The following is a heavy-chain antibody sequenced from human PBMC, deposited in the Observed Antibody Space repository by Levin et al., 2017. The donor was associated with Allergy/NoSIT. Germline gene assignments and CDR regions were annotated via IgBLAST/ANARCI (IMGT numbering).Heavy chain of an antibody. CDR2: ISNNGGRT. CDR3: MKNGDYGELGS. D-gene: IGHD4-17*01. CDR1: GFTFNKNT. J-gene: IGHJ5*02. V-gene: IGHV3-64D*06. Sequence: GESLKISCSASGFTFNKNTMQWVRQAPGKGLEHVSAISNNGGRTYYTDSVKGRFSISRDNSRNTVYLQMSSLRPEDTATYYCMKNGDYGELGSWGQGTLVTVSS.